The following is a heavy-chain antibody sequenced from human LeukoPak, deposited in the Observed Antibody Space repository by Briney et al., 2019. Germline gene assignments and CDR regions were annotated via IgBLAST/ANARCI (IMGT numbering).Heavy chain of an antibody. CDR3: AREAFGFSYSER. CDR2: INGGDYDT. V-gene: IGHV3-23*01. J-gene: IGHJ4*02. D-gene: IGHD3-10*01. CDR1: GFTFSSYA. Sequence: GGSLRLSCAASGFTFSSYAMHWVRQAPGGGLEWVSAINGGDYDTYYADSVKGRFTISRDNSKSMLYLQMDSLRDDDTAIYYCAREAFGFSYSERWGQGTLVTVSS.